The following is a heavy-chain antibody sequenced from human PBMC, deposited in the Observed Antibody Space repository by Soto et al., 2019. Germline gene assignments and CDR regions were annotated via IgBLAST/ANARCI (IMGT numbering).Heavy chain of an antibody. Sequence: QVQLQESGPGLVKPSGTLSLTCAVSGGSISSSNWWSWVRQPPGKGLEWIGEIYHSGSTNYNPYLKSRVTISVDKSQTQFSLKLSSVTAADTAVYYCASGGWLLPTDPWGQGTLVTVSS. V-gene: IGHV4-4*02. CDR1: GGSISSSNW. D-gene: IGHD3-22*01. CDR2: IYHSGST. CDR3: ASGGWLLPTDP. J-gene: IGHJ5*02.